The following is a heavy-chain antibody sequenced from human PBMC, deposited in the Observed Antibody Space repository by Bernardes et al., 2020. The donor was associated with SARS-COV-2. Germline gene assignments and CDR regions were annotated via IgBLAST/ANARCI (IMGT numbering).Heavy chain of an antibody. CDR3: ARDRWDHPFDY. Sequence: SVKVSCKPSGYTFTSYLVIWVRQDPGQGLEWMGWISGYTYYTKYAHILQGRVTLTIDISTITAYMELRSLGSDDTAVYYCARDRWDHPFDYWGQGTLVTVSS. J-gene: IGHJ4*02. V-gene: IGHV1-18*01. D-gene: IGHD1-26*01. CDR2: ISGYTYYT. CDR1: GYTFTSYL.